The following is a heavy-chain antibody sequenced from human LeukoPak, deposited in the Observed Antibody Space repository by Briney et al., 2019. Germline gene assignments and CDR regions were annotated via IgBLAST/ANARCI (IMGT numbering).Heavy chain of an antibody. CDR1: GGSFSGYY. V-gene: IGHV4-34*01. CDR3: ARLQTSTVATYYFDY. J-gene: IGHJ4*02. Sequence: SETLSLTCAVYGGSFSGYYWSWIRQPPGKGLEWIGEINHSGSTNYNPSLKSRVTISVDTSQNQFSLKLSSVTAADTAVYYCARLQTSTVATYYFDYWGQGTLVTVSS. CDR2: INHSGST. D-gene: IGHD4-23*01.